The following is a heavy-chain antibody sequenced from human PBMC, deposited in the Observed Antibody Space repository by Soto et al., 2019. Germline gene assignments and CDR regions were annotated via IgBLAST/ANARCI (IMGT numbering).Heavy chain of an antibody. CDR1: GGTFSSYA. CDR2: IIPIFGTA. Sequence: QVQLVQSGAEVKKPGSSVKVSCKASGGTFSSYAISWVRQAPGQGLEWMGGIIPIFGTANYAQKFQGRVTITADESTSTAYMELSSLRSDDTAVYYCARDQLRTPFYGSGYYYDAFDIWGQGTMVTVSS. D-gene: IGHD3-22*01. CDR3: ARDQLRTPFYGSGYYYDAFDI. V-gene: IGHV1-69*01. J-gene: IGHJ3*02.